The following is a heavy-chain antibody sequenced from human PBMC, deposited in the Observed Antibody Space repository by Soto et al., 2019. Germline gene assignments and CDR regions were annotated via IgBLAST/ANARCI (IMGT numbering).Heavy chain of an antibody. J-gene: IGHJ4*02. CDR3: VGTYDDSRGLDF. D-gene: IGHD4-17*01. Sequence: VQLVETGGGLVQTGGSLRLSCAASGFTVSSNYMNWVRQAPGEGLEWVSVISGSGATFYADSVKGRFTTSRDNSKNTVYLQMNSLRDEDTAVYYCVGTYDDSRGLDFWGQGALVTVSS. CDR1: GFTVSSNY. CDR2: ISGSGAT. V-gene: IGHV3-53*02.